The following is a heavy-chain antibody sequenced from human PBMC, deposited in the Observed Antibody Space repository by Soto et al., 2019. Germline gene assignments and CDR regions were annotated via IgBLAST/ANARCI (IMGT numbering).Heavy chain of an antibody. J-gene: IGHJ3*01. CDR2: IFHSGDT. Sequence: SETLSLTCAVSGGSISSGGYSWTWVRQPPGKGLEWIGDIFHSGDTNYNPSLKSRVFISVDKSQNQFSLKVSSVTAADTAVYYCAYSTGWYRHDVWGQGTLVTVSS. D-gene: IGHD6-19*01. CDR1: GGSISSGGYS. V-gene: IGHV4-4*02. CDR3: AYSTGWYRHDV.